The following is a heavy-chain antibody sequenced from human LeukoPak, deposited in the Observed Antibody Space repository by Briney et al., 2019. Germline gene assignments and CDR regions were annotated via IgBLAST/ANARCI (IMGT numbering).Heavy chain of an antibody. CDR1: GGAFSSYV. CDR2: IIPIFGTA. V-gene: IGHV1-69*06. Sequence: ASVRVSCKASGGAFSSYVISWVRQAPGQGLEWMGGIIPIFGTADYAQKFQGRLTITADKSTSTAYMELSSLRSEDTAIYYCASATLRCSGGSCYEMDVWGKGTTVTVSS. J-gene: IGHJ6*04. CDR3: ASATLRCSGGSCYEMDV. D-gene: IGHD2-15*01.